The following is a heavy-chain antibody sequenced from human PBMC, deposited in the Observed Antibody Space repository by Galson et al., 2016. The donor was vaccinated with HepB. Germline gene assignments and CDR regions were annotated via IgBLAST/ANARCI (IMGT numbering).Heavy chain of an antibody. J-gene: IGHJ4*02. D-gene: IGHD3-3*01. Sequence: SETLSLTCNVSGGSVSGPYYYWSWIRQPPGKGLEYIGHIFYSGRTTYNPSLRSRVTISLDTSENQFSLKLSDVSTADTAVYYCATYRVGEGGRGDWGQGTLVTVSS. V-gene: IGHV4-61*01. CDR1: GGSVSGPYYY. CDR2: IFYSGRT. CDR3: ATYRVGEGGRGD.